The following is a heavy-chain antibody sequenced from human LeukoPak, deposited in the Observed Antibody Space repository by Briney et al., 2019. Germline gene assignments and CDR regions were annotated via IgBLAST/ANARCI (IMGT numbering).Heavy chain of an antibody. CDR2: IQQDGSEK. CDR1: GFTFSKYW. CDR3: ARAGQWLVHWYFDL. J-gene: IGHJ2*01. V-gene: IGHV3-7*01. D-gene: IGHD6-19*01. Sequence: PGGSLGLSCAASGFTFSKYWMSWVRQTPTKGLEWVANIQQDGSEKYYVDSVRGRFAISRDNAKNSLYLQLNSLRVEDTAVYYCARAGQWLVHWYFDLWGRGTLVTVSS.